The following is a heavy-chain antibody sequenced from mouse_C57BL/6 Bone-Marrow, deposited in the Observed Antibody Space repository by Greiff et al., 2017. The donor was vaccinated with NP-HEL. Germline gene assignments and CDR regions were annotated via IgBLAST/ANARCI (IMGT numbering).Heavy chain of an antibody. Sequence: VQLQQPGAELVKPGASVKLSCKASGYTFTSYWMQWVKQRPGQGLEWIGEIDPSDSYTNYNQKFNGKATLTVDTSSSTAYMQLSSLTSEDSAVYYCARADYEYYFDYWGQGTTLTVSS. J-gene: IGHJ2*01. CDR1: GYTFTSYW. D-gene: IGHD2-4*01. CDR2: IDPSDSYT. V-gene: IGHV1-50*01. CDR3: ARADYEYYFDY.